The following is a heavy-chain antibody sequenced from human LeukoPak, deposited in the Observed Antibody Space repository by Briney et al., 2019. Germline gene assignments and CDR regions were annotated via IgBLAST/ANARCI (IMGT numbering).Heavy chain of an antibody. CDR2: ISAYNGNT. CDR3: AGGRSSGYYYYYYMDV. J-gene: IGHJ6*03. CDR1: GYTFTSYG. V-gene: IGHV1-18*01. Sequence: GASVKVSCKASGYTFTSYGISWVRQAPGQGLEWMGWISAYNGNTNYAQKLQGRVTKTTDTSTSTAYMELRSLRSDDTAVYYCAGGRSSGYYYYYYMDVWGKGTTVTVSS. D-gene: IGHD3-22*01.